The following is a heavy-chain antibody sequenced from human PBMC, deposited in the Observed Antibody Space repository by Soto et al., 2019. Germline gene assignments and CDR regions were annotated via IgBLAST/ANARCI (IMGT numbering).Heavy chain of an antibody. J-gene: IGHJ4*02. Sequence: QVQLQQWGAGLLKPSETLSLTCAVYGGSFSGYYWSWIRQPPGKGLEWIGEINHSGSTNYNPSLMRRVTISVDTSKNQYSLKLSSVNAADTAVYYCARGCYVDTAGVDYWGQGTLVTVSS. D-gene: IGHD5-18*01. CDR3: ARGCYVDTAGVDY. CDR1: GGSFSGYY. V-gene: IGHV4-34*01. CDR2: INHSGST.